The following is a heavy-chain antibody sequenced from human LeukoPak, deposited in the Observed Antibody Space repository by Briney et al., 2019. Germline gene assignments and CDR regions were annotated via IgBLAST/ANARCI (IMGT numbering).Heavy chain of an antibody. V-gene: IGHV4-4*07. J-gene: IGHJ4*02. CDR1: GGSISSYY. CDR2: IYTSGST. Sequence: SETLSLTCTVSGGSISSYYWSWIRQPAGKGLEWIGGIYTSGSTNYNPSLKSRVTMSVDTSKNQFSLKLSSVTAADTAVYYCARAQADCSSTSCYTSGFDYWGQGTLVTVSS. D-gene: IGHD2-2*02. CDR3: ARAQADCSSTSCYTSGFDY.